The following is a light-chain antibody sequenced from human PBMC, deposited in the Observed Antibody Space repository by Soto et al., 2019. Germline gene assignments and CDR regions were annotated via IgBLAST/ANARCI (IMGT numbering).Light chain of an antibody. J-gene: IGKJ4*01. CDR2: GTS. CDR1: QSVSSY. Sequence: EIVLTQSPGTLSLSPGERATLSFRASQSVSSYLAWYQQKPGQAPRLLIYGTSNRATGIPARFSGSGSGTDFTLTISSLEPEDFAVYYCQQHSSWPLTFGGGTKVDIK. V-gene: IGKV3-11*01. CDR3: QQHSSWPLT.